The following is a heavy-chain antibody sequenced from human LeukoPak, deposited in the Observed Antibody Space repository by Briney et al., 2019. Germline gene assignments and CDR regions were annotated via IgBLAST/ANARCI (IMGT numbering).Heavy chain of an antibody. CDR1: RGSISTYY. D-gene: IGHD1-1*01. Sequence: SETLSLTCTVSRGSISTYYWSWIRQPPGEGLEWIGYISNGGSTKYNPSLKSRVTISVDTSKNQLSLKLRSVTAADTAVYHCVRLQPNTGEWAFDIWGQGTMVSVSS. V-gene: IGHV4-59*01. CDR3: VRLQPNTGEWAFDI. J-gene: IGHJ3*02. CDR2: ISNGGST.